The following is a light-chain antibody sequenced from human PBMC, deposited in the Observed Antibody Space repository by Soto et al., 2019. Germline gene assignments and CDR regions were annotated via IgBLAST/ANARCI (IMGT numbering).Light chain of an antibody. CDR2: DAS. CDR3: QQRSNWRFN. Sequence: EIVLTQSPATLSLSPGERATLSCRASQSVSSYLAWYQQKPGQAPRLLIYDASNSATGIPARFSGSGSGTDFTLTISSLEAEDFADYYCQQRSNWRFNFGPGTKVDIK. V-gene: IGKV3-11*01. J-gene: IGKJ3*01. CDR1: QSVSSY.